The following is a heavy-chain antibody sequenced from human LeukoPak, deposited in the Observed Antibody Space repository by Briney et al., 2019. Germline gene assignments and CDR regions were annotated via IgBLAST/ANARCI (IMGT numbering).Heavy chain of an antibody. J-gene: IGHJ4*02. CDR1: GASVSSGSYY. CDR3: AREDYDILTGSPNYGDY. D-gene: IGHD3-9*01. Sequence: SETLSLTCTVSGASVSSGSYYWSWIRQPAGKGLEWIGRIYVSESTNYNPSLMGRVTLSVDTSRNQFSLRLNSVTAADTAVYYCAREDYDILTGSPNYGDYWGQGTLVTVSS. CDR2: IYVSEST. V-gene: IGHV4-61*02.